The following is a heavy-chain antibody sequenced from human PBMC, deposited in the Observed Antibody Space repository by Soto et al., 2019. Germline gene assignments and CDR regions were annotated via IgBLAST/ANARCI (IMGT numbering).Heavy chain of an antibody. J-gene: IGHJ6*02. D-gene: IGHD3-10*01. V-gene: IGHV3-23*01. CDR2: IGGGGVDT. Sequence: EVQVSESGGGLVRPGGSLRLSCTASGFTFSSYAMRWFRQPPGKGLEYVAGIGGGGVDTYYADSVKGRFTISRDNSKNTLYLQMNSLRVEDTAVYYCARKGWFGDSFSSYDMDVWGQGTTVTISS. CDR1: GFTFSSYA. CDR3: ARKGWFGDSFSSYDMDV.